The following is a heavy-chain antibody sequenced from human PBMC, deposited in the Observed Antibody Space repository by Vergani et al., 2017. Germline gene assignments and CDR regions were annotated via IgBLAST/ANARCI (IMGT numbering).Heavy chain of an antibody. CDR2: IYTSGST. J-gene: IGHJ2*01. CDR3: ERAGYDILTGNWYFDL. Sequence: QVQLQESGPGLVKPSETLSLTCTVSGGSISSYYWSWIRQPTGKGLEWIGRIYTSGSTNYNPSLKRRVTMSVDTSKNQFSLKLSYVTAADTAVYYCERAGYDILTGNWYFDLWGRGTLVTVSS. V-gene: IGHV4-4*07. D-gene: IGHD3-9*01. CDR1: GGSISSYY.